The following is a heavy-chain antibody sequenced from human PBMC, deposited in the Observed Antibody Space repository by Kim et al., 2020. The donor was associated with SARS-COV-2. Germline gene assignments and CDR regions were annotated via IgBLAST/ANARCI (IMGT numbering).Heavy chain of an antibody. Sequence: SLKSRVTISVDTSKNQFSLKLSSVTAADTAVYYCARGGDRIVATTDFDYWGQGTLVTVSS. V-gene: IGHV4-34*01. CDR3: ARGGDRIVATTDFDY. J-gene: IGHJ4*02. D-gene: IGHD5-12*01.